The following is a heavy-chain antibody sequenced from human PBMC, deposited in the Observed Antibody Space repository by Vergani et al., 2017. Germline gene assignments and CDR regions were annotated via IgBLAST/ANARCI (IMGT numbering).Heavy chain of an antibody. V-gene: IGHV3-21*01. Sequence: EVQLVESGGGLVKPGGSLRLSCAASGFTFSSYSMNWVRQAPGKGLEWVSSISSSSSYIYYADSVKGRFTISGDNAKNSLYLQMNSRRAEDTAVYYCARDQRITMSYMDVWGKGTTVTVSS. CDR3: ARDQRITMSYMDV. CDR1: GFTFSSYS. D-gene: IGHD3-22*01. CDR2: ISSSSSYI. J-gene: IGHJ6*03.